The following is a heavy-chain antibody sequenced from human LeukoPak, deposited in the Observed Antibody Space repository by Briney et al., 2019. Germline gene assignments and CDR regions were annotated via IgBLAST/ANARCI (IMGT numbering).Heavy chain of an antibody. J-gene: IGHJ6*02. CDR3: ARDHRGRNYYYGMDV. V-gene: IGHV3-23*01. D-gene: IGHD1-14*01. CDR2: ISGSGGST. Sequence: GGSLRLSCAASGFTFSSYAMSWVRQAPGKGLEWVSAISGSGGSTYYADSVKGRFTISRDNSKNTLYLQMNSLRAEDTAVYYCARDHRGRNYYYGMDVWGQGTTVTVSS. CDR1: GFTFSSYA.